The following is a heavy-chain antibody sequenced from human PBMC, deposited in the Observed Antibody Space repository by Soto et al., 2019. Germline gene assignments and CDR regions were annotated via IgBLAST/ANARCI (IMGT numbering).Heavy chain of an antibody. Sequence: QVQLVQSGAEVKKPGSSVKVSCKASGGTFSSYTISWVRQAPGQGLEWMGRIIPILGIANYAQKFQGRVTITADKSTSAAYMELSSLRSEDTAVYYCARDRLGCWNGSFDIWGQGTMVTVSS. D-gene: IGHD3-3*01. CDR2: IIPILGIA. J-gene: IGHJ3*02. CDR3: ARDRLGCWNGSFDI. V-gene: IGHV1-69*08. CDR1: GGTFSSYT.